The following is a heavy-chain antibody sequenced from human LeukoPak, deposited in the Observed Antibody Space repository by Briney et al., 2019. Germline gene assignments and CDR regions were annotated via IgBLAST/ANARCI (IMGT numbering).Heavy chain of an antibody. CDR3: ARNQRRLDY. Sequence: GGSLRRSCAASGFTFSRYWMSWVRQAPGKGLELVANIKQDGSEKYYVDSVKGRFTISRDNAKNSLYLQMNSLRAEDTAVYYCARNQRRLDYWGQGALVTVSS. J-gene: IGHJ4*02. D-gene: IGHD1-14*01. CDR1: GFTFSRYW. CDR2: IKQDGSEK. V-gene: IGHV3-7*01.